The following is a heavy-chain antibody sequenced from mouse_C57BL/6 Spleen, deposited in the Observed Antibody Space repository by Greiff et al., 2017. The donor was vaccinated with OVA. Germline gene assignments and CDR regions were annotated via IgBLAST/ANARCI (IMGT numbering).Heavy chain of an antibody. CDR2: INPSSGYT. CDR1: GYTFTSYT. Sequence: QVQLKESGADLARPGASVKMSCKASGYTFTSYTMHWVKQRPGQGLEWIGYINPSSGYTKYNQKFKDKATLTADKSSSTAYMQLSSLTSEDSAVYYCARDLWFAYWGQGTLVTVSA. J-gene: IGHJ3*01. V-gene: IGHV1-4*01. CDR3: ARDLWFAY.